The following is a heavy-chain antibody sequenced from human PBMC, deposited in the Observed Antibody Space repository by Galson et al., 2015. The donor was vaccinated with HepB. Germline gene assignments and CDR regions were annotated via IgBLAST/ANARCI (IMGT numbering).Heavy chain of an antibody. CDR3: ASLNPDYYGSGSTFPDDPY. V-gene: IGHV3-30-3*01. D-gene: IGHD3-10*01. CDR1: GFTFSSYA. Sequence: SLRLSCAASGFTFSSYAMHWVRQAPGKGLEWVAVISYDGSNKYYADSVKGRFTISRDNSKNTLYLQMNSLRAEDTAVYYCASLNPDYYGSGSTFPDDPYWGQGTLVTVSS. CDR2: ISYDGSNK. J-gene: IGHJ4*02.